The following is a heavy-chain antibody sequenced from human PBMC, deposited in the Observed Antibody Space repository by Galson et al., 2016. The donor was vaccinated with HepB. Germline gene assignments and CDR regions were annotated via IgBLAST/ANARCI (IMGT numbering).Heavy chain of an antibody. Sequence: SETLSLTCTVSGGPFSGYFWSWIRQSPGKGLEWIGEIHHLGSTNYNLSLQSRVTISLESSKNQFSLKLNSVTAADTAVYYCARSKIWFGEWGDFAPWGQGSLVIVSS. CDR3: ARSKIWFGEWGDFAP. D-gene: IGHD3-10*01. CDR1: GGPFSGYF. CDR2: IHHLGST. V-gene: IGHV4-34*01. J-gene: IGHJ5*02.